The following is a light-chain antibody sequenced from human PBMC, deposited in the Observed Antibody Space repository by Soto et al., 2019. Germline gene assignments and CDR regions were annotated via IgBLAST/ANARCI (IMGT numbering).Light chain of an antibody. J-gene: IGKJ4*01. CDR3: QQYSDSPLT. V-gene: IGKV3-20*01. CDR2: GAS. Sequence: EIVLTQSPGTLSLSPGERATLSCRASQTVRTNYLAWFQHKPGQAPRLLIYGASSRATGIPDRFSGSGSGTDLPLTINRLEPEDFAVYFCQQYSDSPLTFGGGTKVEIK. CDR1: QTVRTNY.